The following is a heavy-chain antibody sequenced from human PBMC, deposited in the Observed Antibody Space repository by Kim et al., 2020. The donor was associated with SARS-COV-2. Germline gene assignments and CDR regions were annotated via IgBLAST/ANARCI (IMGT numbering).Heavy chain of an antibody. V-gene: IGHV4-39*01. J-gene: IGHJ4*02. CDR1: GGSISSSSYY. CDR2: IYYSGST. CDR3: ARHAGLRVLVVYVAYFDY. D-gene: IGHD2-8*02. Sequence: SETLSLTCTVSGGSISSSSYYWGWIRQPPGKGLEWIGSIYYSGSTYYNPSLKSRVTISVDTSKNQFSLKLSSVTAADTAVYYCARHAGLRVLVVYVAYFDYWGQGTLVTVSS.